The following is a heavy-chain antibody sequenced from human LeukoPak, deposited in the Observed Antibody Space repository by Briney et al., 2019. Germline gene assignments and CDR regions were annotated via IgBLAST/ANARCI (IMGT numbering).Heavy chain of an antibody. Sequence: SETLSLTCIVSGGSFSSYYWSWIRQHPGKGLELIGYIFTSGFTNYNPSLESRVTISLDTSKNQFSLKLYSVTAADTAVYYCARLDTSDWAWYFDLWGRGSLVTVSS. CDR2: IFTSGFT. D-gene: IGHD6-19*01. V-gene: IGHV4-4*09. J-gene: IGHJ2*01. CDR3: ARLDTSDWAWYFDL. CDR1: GGSFSSYY.